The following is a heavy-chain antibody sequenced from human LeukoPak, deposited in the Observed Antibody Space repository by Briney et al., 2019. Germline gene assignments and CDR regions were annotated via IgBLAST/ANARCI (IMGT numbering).Heavy chain of an antibody. CDR3: ARDGPHYGDYVPGWFDP. J-gene: IGHJ5*02. CDR2: ISSSSSYI. V-gene: IGHV3-21*01. D-gene: IGHD4-17*01. CDR1: GFTFSSYG. Sequence: GGSLRLSCAASGFTFSSYGMNWVRQAPGKGLEWVSSISSSSSYIYYADSVKGRFTISRDNAKNSLYLQMNSLRAEDTAVYYCARDGPHYGDYVPGWFDPWGQGTLVTVSS.